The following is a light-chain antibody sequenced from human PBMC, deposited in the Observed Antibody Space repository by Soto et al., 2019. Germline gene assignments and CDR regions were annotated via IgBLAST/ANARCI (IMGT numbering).Light chain of an antibody. CDR3: QQYNDWPPMYT. CDR1: HSVSSN. CDR2: GAS. Sequence: EIVMTQSPATLSVSPGEGATLSCRASHSVSSNLAWYQQRPGQAPRLLIYGASTRATGIPVRFSGSGSGTEFTLTISSLQSEDFAVYYCQQYNDWPPMYTFGHGTKLEIK. V-gene: IGKV3-15*01. J-gene: IGKJ2*01.